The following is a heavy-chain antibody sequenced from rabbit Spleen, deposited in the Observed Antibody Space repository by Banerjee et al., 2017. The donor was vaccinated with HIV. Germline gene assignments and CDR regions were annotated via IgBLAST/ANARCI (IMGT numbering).Heavy chain of an antibody. CDR3: ARDRFPYASTSGYGL. CDR2: IEPVFGIT. D-gene: IGHD1-1*01. J-gene: IGHJ4*01. Sequence: QEQVVESGGGLVQPGGSLKLSCKASGFDFSSYGVSWVRQVPGKGLEWIGYIEPVFGITYYANWVNGRFTISSHNAQSTVFLQLTSLTAADTATYFCARDRFPYASTSGYGLWGQGTLVTVS. CDR1: GFDFSSYG. V-gene: IGHV1S47*01.